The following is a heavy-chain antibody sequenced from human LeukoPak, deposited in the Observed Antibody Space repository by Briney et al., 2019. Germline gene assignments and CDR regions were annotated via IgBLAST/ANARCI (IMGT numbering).Heavy chain of an antibody. CDR3: VSEIERYDSSGYYSYYFDY. CDR1: GGSISSYY. CDR2: IYSGGST. Sequence: PSETLSLTCTVSGGSISSYYWSWVRQAPGKGLEWVSVIYSGGSTYYADSVKGRFTISRDNSKNTLYLQMNSLRAEDTAVYYCVSEIERYDSSGYYSYYFDYWGQGTLVTVSS. J-gene: IGHJ4*02. V-gene: IGHV3-53*01. D-gene: IGHD3-22*01.